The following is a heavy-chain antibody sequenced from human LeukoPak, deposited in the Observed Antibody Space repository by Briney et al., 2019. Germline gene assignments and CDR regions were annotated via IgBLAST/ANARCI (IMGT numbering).Heavy chain of an antibody. Sequence: GRSLRLSCAASGFTFSSYAMHWVRQAPGKGLEWVAVISYDGSNKYYADSVKGRFTISRDNSKNTLYLQMNSLRAEDTAVNYCARDPRITMIVVANNWFDPWGQGTLVTVSS. J-gene: IGHJ5*02. D-gene: IGHD3-22*01. V-gene: IGHV3-30-3*01. CDR1: GFTFSSYA. CDR3: ARDPRITMIVVANNWFDP. CDR2: ISYDGSNK.